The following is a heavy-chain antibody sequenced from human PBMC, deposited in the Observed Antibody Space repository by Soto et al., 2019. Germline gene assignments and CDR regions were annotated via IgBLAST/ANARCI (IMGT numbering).Heavy chain of an antibody. D-gene: IGHD3-10*01. J-gene: IGHJ6*03. CDR2: INHSGST. V-gene: IGHV4-34*01. CDR3: ARGVSPAGRRRSFYYMDV. Sequence: SETLSLTCAVYGGSFSGYYWSWIRQPPGKGLEWIGEINHSGSTNYNPSLKSRVTISVDTSKNQFSLKLSSVTAADTAVYYCARGVSPAGRRRSFYYMDVWGKGTTVTVSS. CDR1: GGSFSGYY.